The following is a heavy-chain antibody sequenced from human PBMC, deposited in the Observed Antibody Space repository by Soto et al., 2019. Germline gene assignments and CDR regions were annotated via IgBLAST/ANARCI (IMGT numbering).Heavy chain of an antibody. CDR1: GYTFPSYG. CDR2: ISAYNGNT. CDR3: ARGNGLTGGY. V-gene: IGHV1-18*01. J-gene: IGHJ4*02. D-gene: IGHD4-17*01. Sequence: SAKASSHASGYTFPSYGISSARQAPGQGLEWMGWISAYNGNTNYAQKLQGRVTMATDTSTSTAYMELRSLRSDDTAVYYCARGNGLTGGYWGQGTLVTVSS.